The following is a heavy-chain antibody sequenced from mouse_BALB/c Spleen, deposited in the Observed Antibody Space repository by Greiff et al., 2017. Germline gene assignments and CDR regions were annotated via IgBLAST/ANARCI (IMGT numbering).Heavy chain of an antibody. CDR2: ISYDGSN. CDR3: ASIIRLRLGYFDY. D-gene: IGHD1-2*01. V-gene: IGHV3-6*02. CDR1: GYSITSGYY. Sequence: EVKVEESGPGLVKPSQSLSLTCSVTGYSITSGYYWNWIRQFPGNKLEWMGYISYDGSNNYNPSLKNRISITRDTSKNQFFLKLNSVTTEDTATYYCASIIRLRLGYFDYWGQGTTLTVSS. J-gene: IGHJ2*01.